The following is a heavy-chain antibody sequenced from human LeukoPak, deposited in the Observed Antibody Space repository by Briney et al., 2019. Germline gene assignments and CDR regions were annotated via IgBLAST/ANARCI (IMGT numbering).Heavy chain of an antibody. V-gene: IGHV1-69*13. CDR2: IIPIFGTA. J-gene: IGHJ1*01. CDR1: GGTFSSYA. Sequence: ASVKVSCKASGGTFSSYAISWVRQAPGQGLEWMGGIIPIFGTASYAQKFQGRVTITADESTSTAYMELSSLRSEDTAVYYCARSQSYYYDSSGGSEYFQHWGQGTLVTVSS. D-gene: IGHD3-22*01. CDR3: ARSQSYYYDSSGGSEYFQH.